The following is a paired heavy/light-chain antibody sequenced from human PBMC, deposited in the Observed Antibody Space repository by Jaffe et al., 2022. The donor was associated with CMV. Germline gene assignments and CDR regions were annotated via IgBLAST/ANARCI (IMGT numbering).Heavy chain of an antibody. CDR1: GFTFTSSA. V-gene: IGHV1-58*02. CDR3: AAGSLYCSGGSCYSQVFDY. CDR2: IVVGSGNT. D-gene: IGHD2-15*01. J-gene: IGHJ4*02. Sequence: QMQLVQSGPEVKKPGTSVKVSCKASGFTFTSSAMQWVRQARGQRLEWIGWIVVGSGNTNYAQKFQERVTITRDMSTSTAYMELSSLRSEDTAVYYCAAGSLYCSGGSCYSQVFDYWGQGTLVTVSS.
Light chain of an antibody. J-gene: IGKJ2*01. V-gene: IGKV3-15*01. CDR1: QSVSSN. CDR3: QHARA. CDR2: GAS. Sequence: EIVMTQSPATLSVSPGERATLSCRASQSVSSNLAWYQQKPGQAPRLLIYGASTRATGIPARFSGSGSGTEFTLTISSLQSEDFAVYYCQHARAFGQGTKLEIK.